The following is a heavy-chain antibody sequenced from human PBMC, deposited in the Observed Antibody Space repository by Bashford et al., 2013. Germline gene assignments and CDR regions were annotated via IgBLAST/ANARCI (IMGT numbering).Heavy chain of an antibody. D-gene: IGHD4-17*01. J-gene: IGHJ3*01. CDR3: VRHHDRGDHENGFDV. CDR2: IYYMGAP. Sequence: TLSLTSHLSLVASISSSSYYWGWIRQPPRKGLEWIGSIYYMGAPTTTVPQRVDVTISVDTSKNQFSLKLSSVTAADTAVYFCVRHHDRGDHENGFDVWGQGTLVTVSS. V-gene: IGHV4-39*01. CDR1: VASISSSSYY.